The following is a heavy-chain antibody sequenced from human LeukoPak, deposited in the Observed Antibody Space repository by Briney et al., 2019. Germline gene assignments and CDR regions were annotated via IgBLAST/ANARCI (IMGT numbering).Heavy chain of an antibody. J-gene: IGHJ6*03. CDR2: INTDGSST. CDR3: ARRRGHITIFGVGLEYYMDV. V-gene: IGHV3-74*01. Sequence: GSLRLSCAASGFTFSSYWMHWVRQAPGKGLVWVSRINTDGSSTSYADSVKGRFTISRDNAKNTLYLQMNSLRAEDTAVYYCARRRGHITIFGVGLEYYMDVWGKGTTVTVSS. CDR1: GFTFSSYW. D-gene: IGHD3-3*01.